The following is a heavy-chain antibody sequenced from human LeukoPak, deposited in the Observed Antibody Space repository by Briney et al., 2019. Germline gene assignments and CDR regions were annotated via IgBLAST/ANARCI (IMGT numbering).Heavy chain of an antibody. CDR1: GFTFSSYS. V-gene: IGHV3-21*04. Sequence: PGGSLRLSCAASGFTFSSYSMNWVRQAPGKGLEWVSSISSSDSYIYYADSVKGRFTISRDNAKNTLYLQMNSLRAEDTALYYCAKDGEDIVVIPAAYMDVWGKGTTVTISS. D-gene: IGHD2-2*01. CDR3: AKDGEDIVVIPAAYMDV. J-gene: IGHJ6*03. CDR2: ISSSDSYI.